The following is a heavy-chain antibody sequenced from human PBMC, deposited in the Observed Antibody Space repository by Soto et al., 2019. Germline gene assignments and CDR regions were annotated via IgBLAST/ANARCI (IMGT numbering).Heavy chain of an antibody. Sequence: QVQLVQSGAEVKKPGSSVKVSCKASGGTFSSYAISWVRQAPGQGLEWMGGIIPIFGTANYAQKFQGRVTITADESTSTAYMELSRLRSEDTAVYYSAREVKPKKGPAANWFDPWGQGTLVTVSS. D-gene: IGHD2-2*01. V-gene: IGHV1-69*01. J-gene: IGHJ5*02. CDR1: GGTFSSYA. CDR3: AREVKPKKGPAANWFDP. CDR2: IIPIFGTA.